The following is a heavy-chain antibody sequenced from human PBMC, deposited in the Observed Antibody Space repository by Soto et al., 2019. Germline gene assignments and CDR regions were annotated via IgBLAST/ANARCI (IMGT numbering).Heavy chain of an antibody. V-gene: IGHV3-9*01. J-gene: IGHJ6*03. D-gene: IGHD3-10*01. CDR3: AKEDSGFSGYMDV. Sequence: EVQLVESGGGLVQPGRSLRLSCIASGFNFNDHGMHWVRQSPGKGLEWVSGITWHSDGMGYADSVKGRFTISIDNAKNSLYLQMNSLRVEDTALYYCAKEDSGFSGYMDVWGKWTTVTVSS. CDR2: ITWHSDGM. CDR1: GFNFNDHG.